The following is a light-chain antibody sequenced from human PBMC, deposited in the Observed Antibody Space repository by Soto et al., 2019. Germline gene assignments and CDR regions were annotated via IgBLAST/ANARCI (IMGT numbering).Light chain of an antibody. CDR2: GSN. CDR1: SSNIGTYT. CDR3: AAWDDSLNGPT. V-gene: IGLV1-44*01. Sequence: QSVLTQPPSTSGTPGQRVTISCSGGSSNIGTYTVSWYQQFPETAPKLLIYGSNQRPSGVPDRFSGSKPGTSASLSIGGLQSEDEADYYCAAWDDSLNGPTFGGGTKVTVL. J-gene: IGLJ2*01.